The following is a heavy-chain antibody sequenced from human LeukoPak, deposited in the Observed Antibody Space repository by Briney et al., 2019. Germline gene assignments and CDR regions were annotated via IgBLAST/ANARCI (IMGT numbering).Heavy chain of an antibody. D-gene: IGHD3-10*01. J-gene: IGHJ4*02. Sequence: SETLSLTCTVSGGSISSSSYYWGWIRQPPGKGLEWIGSIYYSGSTYYNPSLKSRVTISVDTSKNQFSLKLSSVTAADTAVYYCATSYGSGSYYNILPDYWGQGTLVTVSS. CDR2: IYYSGST. CDR1: GGSISSSSYY. V-gene: IGHV4-39*01. CDR3: ATSYGSGSYYNILPDY.